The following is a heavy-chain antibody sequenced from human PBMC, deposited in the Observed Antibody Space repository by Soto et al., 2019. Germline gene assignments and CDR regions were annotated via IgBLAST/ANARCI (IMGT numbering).Heavy chain of an antibody. CDR3: ARGSEGKRGGDY. D-gene: IGHD3-10*01. J-gene: IGHJ4*02. Sequence: QVQLVQSGAEVKKPGASVKVSCKASGYTFTSYDINWVRQATGQGLEWMGWMNPNSGNAAFAQKFQGRVTMTRDTSVSTAYLEPSSLRSEDTAVYYCARGSEGKRGGDYWGQGTLVTVSS. V-gene: IGHV1-8*01. CDR1: GYTFTSYD. CDR2: MNPNSGNA.